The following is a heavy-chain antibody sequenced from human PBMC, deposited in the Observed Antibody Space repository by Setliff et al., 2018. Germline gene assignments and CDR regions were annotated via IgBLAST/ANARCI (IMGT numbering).Heavy chain of an antibody. CDR2: IAYDGINN. CDR1: GFTFKSYA. V-gene: IGHV3-30*07. CDR3: AKDTYYYDSSGYYVFDY. J-gene: IGHJ4*02. D-gene: IGHD3-22*01. Sequence: GGSLRLSCDASGFTFKSYAMHWVRQAPGKGLEWVAVIAYDGINNYYGDSVKGRFTISRDNSRNTLYLQMNSLRDEDTAVYYCAKDTYYYDSSGYYVFDYWGQGTLVTVSS.